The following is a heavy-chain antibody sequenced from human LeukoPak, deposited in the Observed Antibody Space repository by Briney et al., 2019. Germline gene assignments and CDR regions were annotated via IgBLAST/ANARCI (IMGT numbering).Heavy chain of an antibody. J-gene: IGHJ4*02. Sequence: GGSLRLSCAASGFTFSSYGMHWVRQAPGKGLEWVAVIWYDGGNKYYADSVKGRFTISRDNSKNTLYLQMNSLRAEDTAVYYCARELYYYDSSGYPGDYWGQGTLVTVSS. V-gene: IGHV3-33*01. CDR3: ARELYYYDSSGYPGDY. CDR2: IWYDGGNK. CDR1: GFTFSSYG. D-gene: IGHD3-22*01.